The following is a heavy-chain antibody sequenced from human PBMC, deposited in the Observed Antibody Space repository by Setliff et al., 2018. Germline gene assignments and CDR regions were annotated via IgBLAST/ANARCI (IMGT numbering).Heavy chain of an antibody. Sequence: ASVKVSCKASGYGLTTYYMHWVRQAPGQGLEWMGIINPGGGSASYAQKFQSRVTMTRDTSTSTFYMELSMLRSEDTAVYYCARGGMAAAGRKGAFEYWGQGSLVTVSS. CDR2: INPGGGSA. CDR3: ARGGMAAAGRKGAFEY. V-gene: IGHV1-46*01. J-gene: IGHJ4*02. CDR1: GYGLTTYY. D-gene: IGHD6-13*01.